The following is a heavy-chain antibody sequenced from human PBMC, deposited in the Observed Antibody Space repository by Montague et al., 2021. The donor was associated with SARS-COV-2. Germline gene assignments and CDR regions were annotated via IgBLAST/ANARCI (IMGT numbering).Heavy chain of an antibody. J-gene: IGHJ4*02. V-gene: IGHV4-61*02. D-gene: IGHD2-21*01. CDR1: GGAINSGDFY. CDR3: VGDAYNPLDGN. Sequence: TLSLTCTVSGGAINSGDFYWSWIRQPAGKGLEWIGRIYVTGSTRYSPSLESRVTMSIDTAKGQFSPKLSSVTAADTGVYYCVGDAYNPLDGNWGQGTLVTVSS. CDR2: IYVTGST.